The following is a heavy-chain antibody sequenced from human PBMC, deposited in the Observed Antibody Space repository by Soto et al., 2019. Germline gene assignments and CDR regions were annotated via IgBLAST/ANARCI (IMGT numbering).Heavy chain of an antibody. Sequence: VQLVQSGAEVKKPGSSVKVSCTASGGTLSSYTISWVRQAPGQGLEWMGRIIPILGIANYAQKFQGRVTITADKPTSTDYMELSSLRSEDTAVYYCASDVPWVPGSDSGYEAQRDYWGQGTLVTVSS. CDR2: IIPILGIA. D-gene: IGHD5-12*01. CDR1: GGTLSSYT. CDR3: ASDVPWVPGSDSGYEAQRDY. J-gene: IGHJ4*02. V-gene: IGHV1-69*02.